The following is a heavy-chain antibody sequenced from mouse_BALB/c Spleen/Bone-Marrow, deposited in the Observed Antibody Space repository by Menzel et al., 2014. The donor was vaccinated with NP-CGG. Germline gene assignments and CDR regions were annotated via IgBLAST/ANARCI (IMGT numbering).Heavy chain of an antibody. CDR1: VYTFTSYW. CDR3: ASYDGYYEGDWYFDV. J-gene: IGHJ1*01. CDR2: IDPYDSET. D-gene: IGHD2-3*01. Sequence: QVQLQLSGPVLGRPGASVKLSCQASVYTFTSYWMNWVKQRPEQGLEWIGRIDPYDSETHYNQKFKDKAILTVDKSSSTAYMQLSSLTSEDSAVYYWASYDGYYEGDWYFDVRGAVPT. V-gene: IGHV1-74*01.